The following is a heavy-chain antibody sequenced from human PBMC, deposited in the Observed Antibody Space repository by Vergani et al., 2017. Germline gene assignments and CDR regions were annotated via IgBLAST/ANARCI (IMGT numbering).Heavy chain of an antibody. CDR2: IYYSGST. V-gene: IGHV4-59*08. D-gene: IGHD3/OR15-3a*01. CDR1: GGSISSYY. Sequence: QVQLQESGPGLVKPSETLSLTCTVSGGSISSYYWSWIRQPPGKGLEWIGYIYYSGSTKYNPSLKSRVTISVDTSKNQFSLKLSSVTAADTAVYYCARHGLVMGAFDIWGQGTMVTVSS. J-gene: IGHJ3*02. CDR3: ARHGLVMGAFDI.